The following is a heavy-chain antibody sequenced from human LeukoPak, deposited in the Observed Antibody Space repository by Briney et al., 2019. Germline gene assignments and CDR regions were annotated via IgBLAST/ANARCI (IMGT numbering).Heavy chain of an antibody. V-gene: IGHV1-69*06. D-gene: IGHD3-10*01. CDR3: ARGHYGSGSYSPAD. CDR1: GGTFSSYA. J-gene: IGHJ4*02. CDR2: IIPIFGTA. Sequence: SVKVSCKASGGTFSSYAISWVRQTPGQGLEWMGGIIPIFGTANYAQKFQGRVTITADKSTSTAYMELSSLRSEDTAVYYCARGHYGSGSYSPADWGQGTLVAVSS.